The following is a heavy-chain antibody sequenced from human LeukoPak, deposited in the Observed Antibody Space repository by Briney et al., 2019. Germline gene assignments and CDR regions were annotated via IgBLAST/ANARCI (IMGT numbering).Heavy chain of an antibody. CDR3: ARGLGSGWYFDL. CDR2: INHSGST. Sequence: SETLSLTCAVCGGSFSGYYWSWIRQPPGKGLEWIGEINHSGSTNYNPSLKSRVTISVDTSKNQFSLKLSSVTAADTAVYYCARGLGSGWYFDLWGRGTLVTVSS. CDR1: GGSFSGYY. J-gene: IGHJ2*01. V-gene: IGHV4-34*01. D-gene: IGHD6-19*01.